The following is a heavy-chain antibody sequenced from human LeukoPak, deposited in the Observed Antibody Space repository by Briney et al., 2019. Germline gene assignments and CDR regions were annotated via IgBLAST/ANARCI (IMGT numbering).Heavy chain of an antibody. Sequence: GGSLRLSRAASGFTFSNYGMHWVRQAPGKGLEWVAFIRYDGSNKYYADSVKGRFTISRDNSKNTLYLQMNSLRAEDTAVYYCAKGDRYYDSSGYPLFDYWGQGTLVTVSS. CDR1: GFTFSNYG. CDR2: IRYDGSNK. J-gene: IGHJ4*02. CDR3: AKGDRYYDSSGYPLFDY. V-gene: IGHV3-30*02. D-gene: IGHD3-22*01.